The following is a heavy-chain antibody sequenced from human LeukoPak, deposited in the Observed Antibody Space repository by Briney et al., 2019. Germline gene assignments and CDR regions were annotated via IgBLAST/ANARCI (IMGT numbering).Heavy chain of an antibody. CDR1: GHXFTGYY. D-gene: IGHD2/OR15-2a*01. CDR3: ASAGYFKPLDF. V-gene: IGHV1-2*02. J-gene: IGHJ4*02. Sequence: ASVKVSCKTSGHXFTGYYIHWVRQAPGQGLEWMGWSKPDSGDTRYAREFQARVTMTRDTSISTVYMELSRLTSDDTALYYCASAGYFKPLDFWGQGTLVTVSA. CDR2: SKPDSGDT.